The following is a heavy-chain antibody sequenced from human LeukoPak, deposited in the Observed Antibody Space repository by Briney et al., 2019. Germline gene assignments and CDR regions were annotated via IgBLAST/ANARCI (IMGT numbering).Heavy chain of an antibody. CDR3: ARDVGGRLDY. D-gene: IGHD1-26*01. Sequence: GGPLRLSCAASGFTFSSYWMYWVRQPPGKGLVWVSRIKSDGSITSYADSVKGRFTISRDNAKNTLYLQMNSLRAEDTAVYYCARDVGGRLDYWGQGTLVTVSS. CDR1: GFTFSSYW. CDR2: IKSDGSIT. V-gene: IGHV3-74*01. J-gene: IGHJ4*02.